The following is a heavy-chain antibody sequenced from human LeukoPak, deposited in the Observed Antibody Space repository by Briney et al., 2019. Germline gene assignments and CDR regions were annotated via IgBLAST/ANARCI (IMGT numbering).Heavy chain of an antibody. CDR1: GFTFTGYA. J-gene: IGHJ6*03. CDR2: ISGSGGNI. V-gene: IGHV3-23*01. Sequence: GGSLRLSCAASGFTFTGYAMSWVRQAPGKGLEWVSGISGSGGNIYYADSVKGHFTISRDISKNTLYLQMNSLRAADTAVYYCARHTPNYYYYYYMDVWGKGTTVTVPS. CDR3: ARHTPNYYYYYYMDV.